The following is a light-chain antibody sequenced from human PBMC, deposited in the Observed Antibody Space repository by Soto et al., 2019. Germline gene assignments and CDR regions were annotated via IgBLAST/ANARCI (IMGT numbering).Light chain of an antibody. CDR3: QQYDSILGT. J-gene: IGKJ1*01. V-gene: IGKV3-15*01. CDR1: QSVSVY. Sequence: IVMTHAPSTLSVAPGERVTLSFMSIQSVSVYLAWYQQKPGQAPRLLIHTASTRATGIPARLSGSGSGTEFTLTISNLQPDDFATYYCQQYDSILGTFGPGTKVDIK. CDR2: TAS.